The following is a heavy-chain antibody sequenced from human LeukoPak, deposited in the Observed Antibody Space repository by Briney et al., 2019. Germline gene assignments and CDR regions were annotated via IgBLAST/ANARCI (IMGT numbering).Heavy chain of an antibody. J-gene: IGHJ5*02. V-gene: IGHV3-74*01. CDR2: INSDGSDT. D-gene: IGHD5-12*01. CDR1: GYTFSSYW. Sequence: PGGSLRLSCAASGYTFSSYWMHWVRQTPGKGLVWVSRINSDGSDTRYADSVKGRFTISRDNAKNTLYLQMNSLRADDTAVYYCARDRGYQMVDPWGQGTLVTVSS. CDR3: ARDRGYQMVDP.